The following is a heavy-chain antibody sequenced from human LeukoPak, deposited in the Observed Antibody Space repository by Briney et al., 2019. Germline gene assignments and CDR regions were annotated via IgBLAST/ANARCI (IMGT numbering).Heavy chain of an antibody. V-gene: IGHV3-23*01. D-gene: IGHD2-8*01. CDR2: TSGSGAST. CDR1: GFTFSSYA. J-gene: IGHJ4*02. CDR3: AKDRSCTNDVCHGDFDY. Sequence: GGSLRLSCAASGFTFSSYAMSWVRQAPGKGLEWVSATSGSGASTYYVDSVKGRFTISRDNSKNTVYLQMNSLRAEDTAVYYCAKDRSCTNDVCHGDFDYWGQGTLVTVSS.